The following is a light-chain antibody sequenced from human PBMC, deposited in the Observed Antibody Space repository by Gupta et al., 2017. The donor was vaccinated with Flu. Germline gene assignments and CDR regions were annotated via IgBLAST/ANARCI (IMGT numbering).Light chain of an antibody. CDR1: ETISTY. Sequence: PSSLSASVGDRVTITCRANETISTYLNWYQQKPGKAPKLLIYAASRLQSGVPPRFSGSGSGTDFTLIINSMQPKDFASYHCQQGYTTPYTFGQGTKVDIK. CDR2: AAS. V-gene: IGKV1-39*01. J-gene: IGKJ2*01. CDR3: QQGYTTPYT.